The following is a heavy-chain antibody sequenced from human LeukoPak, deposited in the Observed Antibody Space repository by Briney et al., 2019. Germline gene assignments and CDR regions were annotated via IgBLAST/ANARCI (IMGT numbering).Heavy chain of an antibody. CDR1: GFTFSSYA. D-gene: IGHD3-22*01. J-gene: IGHJ4*02. Sequence: GGSLRLSCAASGFTFSSYAMSWVRQAPGKGLEWVSAISGSGGSTYYADSVKGQFTISRDNSKNTLYLQMNSLRAEDTAVYYCAKDGPGYDSSGYYYEASYFDYWGQGTLVTVSS. V-gene: IGHV3-23*01. CDR2: ISGSGGST. CDR3: AKDGPGYDSSGYYYEASYFDY.